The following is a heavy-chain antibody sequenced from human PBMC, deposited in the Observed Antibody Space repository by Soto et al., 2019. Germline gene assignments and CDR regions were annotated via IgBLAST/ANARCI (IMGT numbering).Heavy chain of an antibody. D-gene: IGHD4-4*01. CDR2: IYPGDSDT. CDR3: ASQRLQNYHGMDV. V-gene: IGHV5-51*01. CDR1: GYSFTSYW. Sequence: PGESLKISCKGSGYSFTSYWIGWVRQMPGKGLEWMGIIYPGDSDTRYSPSFQGQVTISADKSISTAYLQWSSLKASDTAMYYCASQRLQNYHGMDVWGQGTTVTVSS. J-gene: IGHJ6*02.